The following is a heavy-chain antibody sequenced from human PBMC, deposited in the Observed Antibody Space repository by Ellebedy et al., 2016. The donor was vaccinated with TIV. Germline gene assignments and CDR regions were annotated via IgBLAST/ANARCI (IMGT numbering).Heavy chain of an antibody. CDR2: ISSSGRTV. V-gene: IGHV3-11*01. J-gene: IGHJ5*02. D-gene: IGHD2-2*01. Sequence: GESLKISCAASGFTFSDYYMSWIRQAPGKGLEWVSYISSSGRTVYYADSVKGRFTISRDNAKNSLYLQMNSLRREDTAVYYCARDTRFIDHQHNWFDPWGQGTLVTVSS. CDR3: ARDTRFIDHQHNWFDP. CDR1: GFTFSDYY.